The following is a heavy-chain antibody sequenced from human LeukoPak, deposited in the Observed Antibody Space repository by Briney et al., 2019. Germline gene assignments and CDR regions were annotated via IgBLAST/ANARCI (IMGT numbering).Heavy chain of an antibody. CDR1: GGSISSGSYY. J-gene: IGHJ4*02. Sequence: PSETLSLTCTVSGGSISSGSYYWSWIRQPAGKGLEWIGRIYTSGSTNYNPSLKSRVTISVDTSKNQFSLKLSSVTAADTAVYYCARGSLLYSGSYLTDYWGQGTLVTVSS. D-gene: IGHD1-26*01. CDR2: IYTSGST. CDR3: ARGSLLYSGSYLTDY. V-gene: IGHV4-61*02.